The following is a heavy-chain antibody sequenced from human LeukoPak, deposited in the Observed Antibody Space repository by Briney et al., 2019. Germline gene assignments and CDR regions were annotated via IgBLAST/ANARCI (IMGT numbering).Heavy chain of an antibody. CDR3: ARGGGLDV. CDR1: GFTFSSYW. V-gene: IGHV3-7*03. J-gene: IGHJ6*02. D-gene: IGHD3-16*01. Sequence: PGGSLRLSCAASGFTFSSYWMNWARQAPGKGLEWVASMNHNGNVNYYVDSVKGRFTISRDNAKNSLYLQMSNLRAEATAVYFCARGGGLDVWGQGATVTVSS. CDR2: MNHNGNVN.